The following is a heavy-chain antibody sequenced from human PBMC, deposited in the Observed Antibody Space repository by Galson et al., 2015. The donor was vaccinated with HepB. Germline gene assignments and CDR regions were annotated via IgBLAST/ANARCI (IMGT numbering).Heavy chain of an antibody. D-gene: IGHD6-19*01. CDR2: ISGDTYGK. CDR1: GFIFKAYA. J-gene: IGHJ4*02. CDR3: AKGRGWYTGFDS. V-gene: IGHV3-23*01. Sequence: LRLSCAGSGFIFKAYALTWVRQAPGKGLQWVAGISGDTYGKYYTDSVKGRFTISRDNSNNRLYLQMTNMRADDTATYYCAKGRGWYTGFDSWGQGALVTVS.